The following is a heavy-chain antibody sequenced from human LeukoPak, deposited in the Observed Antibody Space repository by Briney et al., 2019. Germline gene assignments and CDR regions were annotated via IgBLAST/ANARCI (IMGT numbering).Heavy chain of an antibody. CDR1: GGPISSGDYY. Sequence: PPETLSLTCTVSGGPISSGDYYWGWIRQPPGMGPEWIGSINYRGTTYYNPSLQSRVAISVDTSKNQFSLQLTSVTATDTAVYYCARVSRDSGNYYTFLDYWGQGTLVTVSS. CDR2: INYRGTT. J-gene: IGHJ4*02. CDR3: ARVSRDSGNYYTFLDY. V-gene: IGHV4-39*07. D-gene: IGHD1-26*01.